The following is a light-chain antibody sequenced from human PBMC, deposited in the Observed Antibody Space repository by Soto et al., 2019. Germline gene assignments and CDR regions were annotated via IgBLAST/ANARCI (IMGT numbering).Light chain of an antibody. CDR2: AAS. CDR3: LRDYDYPRT. V-gene: IGKV1-6*01. CDR1: QGIRND. J-gene: IGKJ4*01. Sequence: AIQMTQSPSSLSASVGDRVTITCRASQGIRNDLGWYQQRPGKAPTVLIYAASTVQSGVPSRFSGSGYGTDFTLTFSSLQPEDFATYYCLRDYDYPRTFGGGTKVEI.